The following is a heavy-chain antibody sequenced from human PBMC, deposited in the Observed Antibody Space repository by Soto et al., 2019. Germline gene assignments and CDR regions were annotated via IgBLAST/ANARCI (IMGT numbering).Heavy chain of an antibody. J-gene: IGHJ6*01. CDR3: AKDRRGVMDV. CDR1: GLTVNNYE. D-gene: IGHD3-10*01. CDR2: VSESGRST. V-gene: IGHV3-23*01. Sequence: WSLKLCSAASGLTVNNYEMSVVRQAPGKGLEWVSAVSESGRSTYYADSVKGHFTISRDNSKNTLYLQMNSLRAEDTAIYFCAKDRRGVMDVWGQGPTVTLSS.